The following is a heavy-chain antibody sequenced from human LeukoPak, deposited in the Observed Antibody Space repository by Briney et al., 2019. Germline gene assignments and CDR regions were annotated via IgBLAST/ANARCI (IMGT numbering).Heavy chain of an antibody. J-gene: IGHJ5*02. D-gene: IGHD6-13*01. CDR2: IYYSGST. V-gene: IGHV4-59*12. CDR3: ARDLFTSSWYRWFDP. Sequence: TSETLSLTCTVSGGSISSYYWSWIRQPPGKGLEWIGYIYYSGSTNYNPSLKSRVTISVDTSKNQFSLKLTSVTAADTAVYYCARDLFTSSWYRWFDPWGQGTLVTVSS. CDR1: GGSISSYY.